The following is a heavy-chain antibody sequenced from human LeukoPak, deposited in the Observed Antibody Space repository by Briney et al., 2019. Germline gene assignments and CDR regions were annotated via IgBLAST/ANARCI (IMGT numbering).Heavy chain of an antibody. D-gene: IGHD2-21*02. Sequence: GGSLRLSCAASGFNFNTETMNWVRQAPGKGLEWLSSIDSSSSSKFYAHSVRGRFIISSDNARKSLYLQMNSVTAEDTAVYFCLRGDRRDFWGQGTLLVVSS. CDR1: GFNFNTET. CDR2: IDSSSSSK. V-gene: IGHV3-21*01. J-gene: IGHJ4*02. CDR3: LRGDRRDF.